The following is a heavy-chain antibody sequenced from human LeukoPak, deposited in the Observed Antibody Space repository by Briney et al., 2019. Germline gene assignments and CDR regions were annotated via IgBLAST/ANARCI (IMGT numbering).Heavy chain of an antibody. CDR2: MNSNSGNT. D-gene: IGHD6-13*01. V-gene: IGHV1-8*01. CDR3: ARGLAKSGGIAQWLRVGYYYMDV. J-gene: IGHJ6*03. Sequence: GASVKVSCKASGYTFTSYDINWVRQATGQGLEWMGWMNSNSGNTGYAQKFQGRFTMTRNTSISAAYMELSSLRSEDTAVYYCARGLAKSGGIAQWLRVGYYYMDVWGKGTTVTVSS. CDR1: GYTFTSYD.